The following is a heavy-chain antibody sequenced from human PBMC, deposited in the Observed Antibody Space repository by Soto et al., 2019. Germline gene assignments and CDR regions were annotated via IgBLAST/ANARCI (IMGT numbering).Heavy chain of an antibody. CDR3: AKTPHYDSSGYYSWFDL. CDR1: GYTFSTSG. D-gene: IGHD3-22*01. V-gene: IGHV1-18*01. CDR2: ISGYNGNT. Sequence: QVQLVQSGAEGKKPGASVKVSCKASGYTFSTSGISWVRQAPGQGLEWMGWISGYNGNTVYAQNLQGRVTMTTETSTTTACMELRSLRSDDTAVYYCAKTPHYDSSGYYSWFDLWGQGTLVTVSS. J-gene: IGHJ5*02.